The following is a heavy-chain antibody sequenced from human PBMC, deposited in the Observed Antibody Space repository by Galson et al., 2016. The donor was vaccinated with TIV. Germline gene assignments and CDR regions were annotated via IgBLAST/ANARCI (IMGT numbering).Heavy chain of an antibody. J-gene: IGHJ6*02. Sequence: SLRLSCAASGFNVSINYMTWVRQAPGKGLDWVSIITSDGSTNYADSVNGRFTISRDKSKNTLYLQMNSLRAEDTALYYCVRERRYCGGDCYLYYYYGMDVWGQGTTGTVSS. CDR3: VRERRYCGGDCYLYYYYGMDV. V-gene: IGHV3-53*05. CDR1: GFNVSINY. D-gene: IGHD2-21*02. CDR2: ITSDGST.